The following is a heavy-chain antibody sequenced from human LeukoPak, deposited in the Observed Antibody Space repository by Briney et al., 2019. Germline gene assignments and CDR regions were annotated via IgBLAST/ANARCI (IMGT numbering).Heavy chain of an antibody. V-gene: IGHV3-48*04. D-gene: IGHD3-22*01. CDR2: ISNSGTSI. J-gene: IGHJ4*02. CDR1: GFTFSSYS. CDR3: ARSRSGFYCDY. Sequence: GGSLRLSCAASGFTFSSYSMTWVRQAPGKGLEWVSYISNSGTSIYYADSVKGRFTISRDNAKNSLYLQVNSLRAEDTAVYYCARSRSGFYCDYWGQGTLVTVSS.